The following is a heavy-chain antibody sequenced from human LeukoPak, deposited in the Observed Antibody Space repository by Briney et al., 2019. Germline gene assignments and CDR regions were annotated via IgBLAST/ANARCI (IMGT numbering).Heavy chain of an antibody. CDR3: AKAPVGSWFSQPFDY. Sequence: GGSLRLSCAASGFTFSSYAMHWVRQAPGKGLEWVSAISGSGGSTYYADSVKGRFTISRDNSKNTLYLQMNSLRAEDTAVYYCAKAPVGSWFSQPFDYWGQGTLVTVSS. CDR2: ISGSGGST. J-gene: IGHJ4*02. D-gene: IGHD6-13*01. CDR1: GFTFSSYA. V-gene: IGHV3-23*01.